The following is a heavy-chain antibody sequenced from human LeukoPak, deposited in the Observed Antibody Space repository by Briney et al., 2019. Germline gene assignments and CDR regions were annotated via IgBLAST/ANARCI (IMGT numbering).Heavy chain of an antibody. J-gene: IGHJ4*02. Sequence: GGSLRLSCATSRFTLSIYTMNWVRQAPGTVLEWVSSISSGSDYIYYADSVKGRFTISRYNAKNSLYLQMTSLRAEDTAVYYCASTNHYYGSGTYDYYFDYWGQGTLLTVSS. CDR3: ASTNHYYGSGTYDYYFDY. CDR1: RFTLSIYT. D-gene: IGHD3-10*01. V-gene: IGHV3-21*01. CDR2: ISSGSDYI.